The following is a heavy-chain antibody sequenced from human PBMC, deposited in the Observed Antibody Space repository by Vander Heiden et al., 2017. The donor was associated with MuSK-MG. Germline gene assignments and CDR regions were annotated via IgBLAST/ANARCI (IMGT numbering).Heavy chain of an antibody. Sequence: QVQLVESGGGVVQPGRSLRLSCAASGFTFSSYGMHWVRQAPGKGLEWVAVISYDGSNKYYADSVKGRFTISRDNSKNTLYLQMNSLRPEDTAVYYCAKDLFRNYMDVWGKGTTVTVSS. CDR3: AKDLFRNYMDV. J-gene: IGHJ6*03. D-gene: IGHD3-10*01. V-gene: IGHV3-30*18. CDR2: ISYDGSNK. CDR1: GFTFSSYG.